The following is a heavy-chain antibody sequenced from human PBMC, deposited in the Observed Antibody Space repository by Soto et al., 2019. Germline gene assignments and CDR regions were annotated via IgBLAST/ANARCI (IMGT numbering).Heavy chain of an antibody. CDR1: GFSFSSYS. CDR2: ISSSSSTI. Sequence: GSLRLSCAASGFSFSSYSMNWVRQAPGKGLEWVSYISSSSSTIYYADSVKGRFTISRDNAKNSLYLQMNSLRDEDTAVYYCARDSEHSTAAAGGHMDVWGQGTTVTVSS. D-gene: IGHD6-13*01. J-gene: IGHJ6*02. CDR3: ARDSEHSTAAAGGHMDV. V-gene: IGHV3-48*02.